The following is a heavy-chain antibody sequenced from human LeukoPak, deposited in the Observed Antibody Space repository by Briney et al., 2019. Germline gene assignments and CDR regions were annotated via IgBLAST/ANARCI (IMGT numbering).Heavy chain of an antibody. Sequence: SVKVSCKASGGTFSSYAISWVRQAPGQGLEWLGGIIPIFGTANYAQKFQGRVTITTDESTSTAYMELSSLRSEDTAVYYCARGADYYGSGSYYPIRPNWFDPWGQGTLVTVSS. J-gene: IGHJ5*02. D-gene: IGHD3-10*01. CDR1: GGTFSSYA. CDR2: IIPIFGTA. V-gene: IGHV1-69*05. CDR3: ARGADYYGSGSYYPIRPNWFDP.